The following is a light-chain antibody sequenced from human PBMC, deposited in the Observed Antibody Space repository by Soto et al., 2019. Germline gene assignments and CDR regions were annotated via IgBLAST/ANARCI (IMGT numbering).Light chain of an antibody. CDR1: SSDVGGHNY. Sequence: QSALTQPPSASGSPGQSVSISCTGTSSDVGGHNYVSWYQQYPGKAPKVMIYEVTKRPSGVPDRFSGSKSGNTASLTVSGLRAEDEAYYYCSSYAGRNNVVFGGGTKLTVL. J-gene: IGLJ2*01. V-gene: IGLV2-8*01. CDR2: EVT. CDR3: SSYAGRNNVV.